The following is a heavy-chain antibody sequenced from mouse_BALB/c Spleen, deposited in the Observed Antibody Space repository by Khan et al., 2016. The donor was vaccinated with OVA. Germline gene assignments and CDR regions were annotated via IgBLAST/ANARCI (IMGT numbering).Heavy chain of an antibody. CDR2: IWAGGST. CDR1: GFSLTSYG. Sequence: QVQLKESGPGLVAPSQSLSITCTVAGFSLTSYGVHWVRQPPGKGLEWLGVIWAGGSTNYNSALMSRLIISKDNSKSQVLLKMNSLQTDDTAMYYCARGQDGNSAWFANWGQGTLVTVSA. CDR3: ARGQDGNSAWFAN. J-gene: IGHJ3*01. D-gene: IGHD2-1*01. V-gene: IGHV2-9*02.